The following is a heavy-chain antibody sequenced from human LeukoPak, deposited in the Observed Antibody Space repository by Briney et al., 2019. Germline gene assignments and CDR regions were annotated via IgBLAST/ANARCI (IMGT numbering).Heavy chain of an antibody. CDR2: IRYDGSNK. J-gene: IGHJ5*02. Sequence: PGGSLRLSCAASGFTFSSYGMHWVRQAPGKGLEWVAFIRYDGSNKYYADSVKGRFTISRDNSKNMLYLQMNSLRAEDTAVYYCAKDAWAVAGNWFDPWGQGTLVTVSS. CDR1: GFTFSSYG. V-gene: IGHV3-30*02. D-gene: IGHD6-19*01. CDR3: AKDAWAVAGNWFDP.